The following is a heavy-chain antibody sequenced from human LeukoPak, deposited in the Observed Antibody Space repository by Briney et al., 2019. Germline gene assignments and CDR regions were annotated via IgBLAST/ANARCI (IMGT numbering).Heavy chain of an antibody. CDR1: GLTFSTYS. J-gene: IGHJ5*02. Sequence: GGSLRLSCGASGLTFSTYSMNWVRQAPGKGLEWVSYISSDSGTIYYADSVKGRFTISRDNAKKSLYLQMNSLRAEDTAAYYCAKAAQPGFDPWGQGTLVTVSS. D-gene: IGHD1-14*01. CDR2: ISSDSGTI. CDR3: AKAAQPGFDP. V-gene: IGHV3-48*01.